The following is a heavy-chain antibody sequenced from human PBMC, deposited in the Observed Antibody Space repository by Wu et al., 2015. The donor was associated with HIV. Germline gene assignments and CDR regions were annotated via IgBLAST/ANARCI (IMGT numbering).Heavy chain of an antibody. D-gene: IGHD2-15*01. CDR2: IIPIFGTA. CDR1: GGTFSSYA. Sequence: QVQLVQSGAEVKKPGSSVKVSCKASGGTFSSYAISWVRQAPGQGLEWMGGIIPIFGTANYAQKFQGRVTITTDESTSTAYMELSSLRSEDTAVYYCARSHRYCSGGSCFLYYFDYWGQGTLVTVSS. J-gene: IGHJ4*02. CDR3: ARSHRYCSGGSCFLYYFDY. V-gene: IGHV1-69*05.